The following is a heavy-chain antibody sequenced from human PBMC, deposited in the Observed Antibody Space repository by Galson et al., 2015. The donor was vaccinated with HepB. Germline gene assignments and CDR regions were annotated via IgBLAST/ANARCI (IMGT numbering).Heavy chain of an antibody. CDR3: ARDGRHGYNYDY. J-gene: IGHJ4*02. CDR2: IYPGDSNI. CDR1: GYSFTNYW. D-gene: IGHD5-24*01. V-gene: IGHV5-51*03. Sequence: QSGAEVKKPGEPLQISCQTSGYSFTNYWIAWVRQMPGEGLEWMGIIYPGDSNIRYSPPFQGQVSISADKSISTAYLHWSSLKASDTAMYYCARDGRHGYNYDYWGQGTLVTVSS.